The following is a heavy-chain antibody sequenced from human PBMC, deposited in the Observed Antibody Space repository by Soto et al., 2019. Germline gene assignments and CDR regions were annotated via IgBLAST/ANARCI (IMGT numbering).Heavy chain of an antibody. CDR1: GDSLSRSDYC. V-gene: IGHV4-30-4*08. CDR2: ICYSGST. CDR3: ASQESGLVDY. Sequence: SETLSLTCTVSGDSLSRSDYCWSWIRQAPGKGLEWIGYICYSGSTYHNPSLKSRTSMSVDTSKKQFSLTLTSVTAADTAGYYRASQESGLVDYWGKG. J-gene: IGHJ4*02. D-gene: IGHD5-12*01.